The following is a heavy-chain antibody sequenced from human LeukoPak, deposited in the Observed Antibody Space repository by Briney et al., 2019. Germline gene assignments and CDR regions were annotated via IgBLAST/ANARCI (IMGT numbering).Heavy chain of an antibody. V-gene: IGHV5-51*01. J-gene: IGHJ4*02. CDR2: IYPGDSDT. CDR1: GYSFTSYW. Sequence: GESLKISCQGSGYSFTSYWIGWVRQMPGKGLEWMGIIYPGDSDTRYSPSFQGQVTISADKSISTAYLQWSSLKASDTAMYYCARQGVEYSSSSSFDYWGQGTLVTVSS. CDR3: ARQGVEYSSSSSFDY. D-gene: IGHD6-6*01.